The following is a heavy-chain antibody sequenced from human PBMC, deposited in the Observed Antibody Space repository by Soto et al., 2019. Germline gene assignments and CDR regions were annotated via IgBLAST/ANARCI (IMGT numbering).Heavy chain of an antibody. CDR3: AHSPGSGDYDY. V-gene: IGHV2-5*02. CDR2: IYWDDDK. Sequence: QITLKESGPPLVKPTQTLTLTCTFSGFSLSTSGVGVGWIRQPPGKALEWLALIYWDDDKRYSPSLKSRLTYTRXNSKTQVVLTMTNMDPVDTATYYCAHSPGSGDYDYWGQGTLVTVSS. CDR1: GFSLSTSGVG. D-gene: IGHD3-10*01. J-gene: IGHJ4*02.